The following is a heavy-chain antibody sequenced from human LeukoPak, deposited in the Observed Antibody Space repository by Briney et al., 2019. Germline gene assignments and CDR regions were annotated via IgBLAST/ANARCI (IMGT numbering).Heavy chain of an antibody. CDR3: ARDPAYYDSSGPATRFDP. V-gene: IGHV1-46*01. Sequence: GASVKVSCKASGYTFTSYYMNWVRQAPGQGLEWMGIINPSGDRTSYAQKFQGRVTMTRDTSISTAYMELSRLRSDDTAVYYCARDPAYYDSSGPATRFDPWGQGTLVTVSS. D-gene: IGHD3-22*01. CDR1: GYTFTSYY. CDR2: INPSGDRT. J-gene: IGHJ5*02.